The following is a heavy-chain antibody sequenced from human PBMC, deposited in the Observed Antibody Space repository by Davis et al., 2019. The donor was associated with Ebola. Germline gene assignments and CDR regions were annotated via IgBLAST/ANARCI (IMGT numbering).Heavy chain of an antibody. CDR2: IYPGDSDT. CDR1: GYSFTSYW. D-gene: IGHD6-13*01. Sequence: GESLKISCKGSGYSFTSYWIGWVRQMPGKGLEWMGIIYPGDSDTRYSPSFQGQVTISADKSISTAYLQWSSLKASDTAMYYCARRDSSSWLGTFFDYWGQGTLVTVSS. J-gene: IGHJ4*02. V-gene: IGHV5-51*01. CDR3: ARRDSSSWLGTFFDY.